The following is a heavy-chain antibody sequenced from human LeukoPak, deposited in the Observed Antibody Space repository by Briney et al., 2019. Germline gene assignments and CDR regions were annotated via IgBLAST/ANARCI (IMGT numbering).Heavy chain of an antibody. V-gene: IGHV3-30*18. D-gene: IGHD6-19*01. CDR2: ISWDGNNK. CDR3: AKDFGSGWYYFDY. CDR1: GFTLSSYG. J-gene: IGHJ4*02. Sequence: GGSLRLSCAASGFTLSSYGMHWVRQAPGKGLEWVAAISWDGNNKYYADSVKGRFTISRDNSKNTLYLQMNSLRAEDTAVYYCAKDFGSGWYYFDYWGQGTLVPVSS.